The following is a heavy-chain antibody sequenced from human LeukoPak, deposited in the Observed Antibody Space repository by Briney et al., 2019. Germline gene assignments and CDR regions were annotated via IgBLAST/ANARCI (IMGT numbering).Heavy chain of an antibody. J-gene: IGHJ3*01. Sequence: SETLSLTCSVSGASISRYYWSWIRQPPGKGLEWIGYFHHSGNTNYSPSLSSRITMSVDTSKNQFSLKLTSVTAADTAVYYCASGRLRSAFAFWGQGTMVTVSS. CDR1: GASISRYY. CDR3: ASGRLRSAFAF. V-gene: IGHV4-59*01. CDR2: FHHSGNT. D-gene: IGHD4-17*01.